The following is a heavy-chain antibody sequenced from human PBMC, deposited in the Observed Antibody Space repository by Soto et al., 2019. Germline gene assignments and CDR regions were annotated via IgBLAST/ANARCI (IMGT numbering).Heavy chain of an antibody. V-gene: IGHV5-51*01. CDR2: IYPGDSDT. CDR1: GYIFTNYW. D-gene: IGHD1-1*01. J-gene: IGHJ4*02. Sequence: GESLKISCKGSGYIFTNYWIGWVRQMPGKGLEWMGIIYPGDSDTKYSPSFQGQVTISADKSINTAYLQWSSLKASDTAMYYCASLSRLEPRSAFDYWGQGTLVTVSS. CDR3: ASLSRLEPRSAFDY.